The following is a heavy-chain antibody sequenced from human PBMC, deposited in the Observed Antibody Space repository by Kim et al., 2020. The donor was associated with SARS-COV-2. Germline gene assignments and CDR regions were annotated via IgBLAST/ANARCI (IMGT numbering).Heavy chain of an antibody. CDR1: GGSFSDYY. CDR3: ARDRSAAPYYYGSGSYYNRVRYFDY. Sequence: SETLSLTCAVYGGSFSDYYWSWIRQPPGKGLEWIGEINHSGSTNYNPSLKSRVTISIDTSKNQFSLKLSSVTAADTAVYYCARDRSAAPYYYGSGSYYNRVRYFDYWGQGTLVTVSS. D-gene: IGHD3-10*01. CDR2: INHSGST. J-gene: IGHJ4*02. V-gene: IGHV4-34*01.